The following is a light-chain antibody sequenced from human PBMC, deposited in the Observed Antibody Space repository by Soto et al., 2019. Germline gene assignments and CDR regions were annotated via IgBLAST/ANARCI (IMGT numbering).Light chain of an antibody. Sequence: EIVLSQSPGTLSLSPGERATLSCRASQSVTSSYLAWYQQKPGQAPRLLIYGASSRATGVPDRFSGSGSGTDFTLTINRLEPQDFAVYYCQQYGRSITFGQGTRLRL. CDR2: GAS. V-gene: IGKV3-20*01. CDR3: QQYGRSIT. CDR1: QSVTSSY. J-gene: IGKJ5*01.